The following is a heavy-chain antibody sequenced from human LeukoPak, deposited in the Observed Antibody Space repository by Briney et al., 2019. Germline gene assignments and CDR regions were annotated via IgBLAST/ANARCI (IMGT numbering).Heavy chain of an antibody. J-gene: IGHJ4*02. Sequence: GGSLRLSCAASGFTFTNYARSWVRQAPGKGLEWVSTVTGSGDSTFYAVSVKGRFTISRDNSKNTLFLQMNSLRAEDTAVYYCAKARGNYFTHLDYWGQGTLVTVSS. CDR2: VTGSGDST. CDR3: AKARGNYFTHLDY. CDR1: GFTFTNYA. V-gene: IGHV3-23*01. D-gene: IGHD2/OR15-2a*01.